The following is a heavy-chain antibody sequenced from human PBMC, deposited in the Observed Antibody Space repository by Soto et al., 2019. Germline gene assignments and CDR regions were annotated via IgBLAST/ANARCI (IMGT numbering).Heavy chain of an antibody. Sequence: PSETLSLTCTVSGDSITAGGHYWAWIRQHPEKGLEWLGYIHYSGTTDYNPSLKSRLTVSVDTSKNQFSLSLSSVTAADTAIYYCAELPATYWNFSIWGRGTLVTVSS. D-gene: IGHD1-1*01. CDR1: GDSITAGGHY. CDR3: AELPATYWNFSI. CDR2: IHYSGTT. J-gene: IGHJ2*01. V-gene: IGHV4-31*03.